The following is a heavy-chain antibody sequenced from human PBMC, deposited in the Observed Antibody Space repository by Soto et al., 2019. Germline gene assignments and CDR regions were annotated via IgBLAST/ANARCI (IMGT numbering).Heavy chain of an antibody. V-gene: IGHV1-69*13. D-gene: IGHD6-6*01. CDR1: GYTFTSYA. CDR2: IIPIFGTA. J-gene: IGHJ6*02. CDR3: ARGRSSSSGYGMDV. Sequence: GASVKVSCKASGYTFTSYAMHWVRQAPGQGLEWMGGIIPIFGTANYAQKLQGRVTITADESTSTAYMELSSLRSEDTAVYYCARGRSSSSGYGMDVWGQGTTVTVSS.